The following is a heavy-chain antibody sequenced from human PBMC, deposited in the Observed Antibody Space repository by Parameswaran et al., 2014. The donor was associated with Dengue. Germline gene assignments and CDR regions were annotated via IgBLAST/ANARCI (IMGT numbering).Heavy chain of an antibody. CDR2: IFSNDEK. Sequence: SGPTLVKPTETLTLTCTVSGFSLSFSRMGVSWIRQPPGKALEWLAHIFSNDEKSYTTSLKNRLTIPKDTSKSQVVLTMTNMDPVDTATYYCAHTVSPHYYYGVDVWGQGTTVTVSS. J-gene: IGHJ6*02. CDR3: AHTVSPHYYYGVDV. V-gene: IGHV2-26*01. CDR1: GFSLSFSRMG. D-gene: IGHD3-10*01.